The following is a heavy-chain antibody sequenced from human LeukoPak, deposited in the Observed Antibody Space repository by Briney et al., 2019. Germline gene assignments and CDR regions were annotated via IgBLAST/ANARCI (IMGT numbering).Heavy chain of an antibody. J-gene: IGHJ6*02. D-gene: IGHD4-17*01. Sequence: PGGSLRLSCAASGLTFSSYAMTWVRQAPGKGLEWVSGISNSGVSTYYADSVMGRFTISRDNSKNTLYLQMSSLRAEDTALYYCARRYGDYGLYYYGMDVWGQGTTVTVSS. CDR1: GLTFSSYA. CDR2: ISNSGVST. CDR3: ARRYGDYGLYYYGMDV. V-gene: IGHV3-23*01.